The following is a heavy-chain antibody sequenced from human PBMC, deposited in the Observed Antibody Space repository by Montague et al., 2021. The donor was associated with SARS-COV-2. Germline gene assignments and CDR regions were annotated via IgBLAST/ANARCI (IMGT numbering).Heavy chain of an antibody. CDR2: IYYSGNP. Sequence: SETLSLTCTVSGGSISTYYWSWIRQSPGKGLEWIGYIYYSGNPNYNPSLTSRLSMSVDTSKNQFSLELSSVTAADTAVFFCARGKGRSADACDIWGQGITVTVSS. J-gene: IGHJ3*02. D-gene: IGHD2-15*01. V-gene: IGHV4-59*01. CDR1: GGSISTYY. CDR3: ARGKGRSADACDI.